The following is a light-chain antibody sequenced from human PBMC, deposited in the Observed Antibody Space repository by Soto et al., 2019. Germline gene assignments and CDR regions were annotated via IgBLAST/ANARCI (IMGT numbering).Light chain of an antibody. V-gene: IGKV3-20*01. J-gene: IGKJ1*01. CDR1: QTVSSRY. Sequence: EIVVTQSPGTLSLSPGERATLSCRASQTVSSRYLAWYQQKPGQAPRLLIYAASTRAPGVPDRVSGSGSGTDVTLTISRLEPADFAVYYCQQDGNSPKWTFGQGTKVEIK. CDR2: AAS. CDR3: QQDGNSPKWT.